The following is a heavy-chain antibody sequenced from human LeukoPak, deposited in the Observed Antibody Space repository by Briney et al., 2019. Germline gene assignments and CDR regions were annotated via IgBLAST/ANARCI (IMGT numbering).Heavy chain of an antibody. CDR1: GFTFSSYA. V-gene: IGHV3-30*04. D-gene: IGHD3-22*01. J-gene: IGHJ4*02. CDR2: ISYDGSNK. CDR3: ARSRGATGFYWVDY. Sequence: GGSLRLSCVASGFTFSSYAMHWVRQAPGKGLEWVAVISYDGSNKYYADSVKGRFTLSRDNSKNTLYLQMNSLRDEDTAVYYCARSRGATGFYWVDYWGQGTLVNVSS.